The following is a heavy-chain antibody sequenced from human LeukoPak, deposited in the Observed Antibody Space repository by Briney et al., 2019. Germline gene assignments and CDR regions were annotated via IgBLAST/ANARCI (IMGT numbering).Heavy chain of an antibody. CDR2: IYWDDDK. V-gene: IGHV2-5*02. CDR1: GFSLSTSGVG. CDR3: AREPPSIAAAGTGYYFDY. Sequence: SGPTLVNPTQTLTLTCTFSGFSLSTSGVGVGWIRQPPGKALEWLALIYWDDDKRYSPSLKSRLTITKDTSKNQVVLTMTNLDPVDTATYYCAREPPSIAAAGTGYYFDYWGQGTLVTVSS. J-gene: IGHJ4*02. D-gene: IGHD6-13*01.